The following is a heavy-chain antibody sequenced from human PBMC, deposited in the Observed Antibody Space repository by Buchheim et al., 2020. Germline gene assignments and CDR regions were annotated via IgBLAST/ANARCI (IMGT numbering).Heavy chain of an antibody. D-gene: IGHD3-22*01. Sequence: QVQLVQSGAEVKKPGASVKVSCKASGYTFTGYYMHWVRQAPGQGLEWMGRINPNSGGTNYAQKFQGRVTLTRATSISQAYMELSRLRSDDTAVYYCARLRDYYDSSGYSFDYWGQGTL. J-gene: IGHJ4*02. V-gene: IGHV1-2*06. CDR3: ARLRDYYDSSGYSFDY. CDR1: GYTFTGYY. CDR2: INPNSGGT.